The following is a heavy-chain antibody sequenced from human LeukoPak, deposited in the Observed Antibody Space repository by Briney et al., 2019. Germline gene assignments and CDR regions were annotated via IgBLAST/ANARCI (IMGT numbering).Heavy chain of an antibody. CDR3: ARERNDFWSGYYTYYFDY. CDR2: ISSSGSTI. V-gene: IGHV3-48*03. CDR1: GFTFSSYE. D-gene: IGHD3-3*01. J-gene: IGHJ4*02. Sequence: GGSLRLSCAASGFTFSSYEMNWVRQAPGKGLEWVSYISSSGSTIYYADSVKGRFTISRDNAKNSLYLQMNSLRAEDTAVYYCARERNDFWSGYYTYYFDYWGQGTPVTVSS.